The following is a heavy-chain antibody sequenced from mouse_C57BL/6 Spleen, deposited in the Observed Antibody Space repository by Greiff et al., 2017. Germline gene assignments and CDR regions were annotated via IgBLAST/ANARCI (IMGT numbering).Heavy chain of an antibody. J-gene: IGHJ2*01. CDR1: GFTFSSYG. CDR2: ISSGGSYT. CDR3: ARHEVDIRDFDY. V-gene: IGHV5-6*01. D-gene: IGHD1-3*01. Sequence: EVQLVESGGDLVKPGGSLKLSCAASGFTFSSYGMSWVRQTPDKRLEWVATISSGGSYTYYPDSVKGRFTISRANAKNTLYLQMSSLKSEDTAMYYCARHEVDIRDFDYWGQGTTLTVSS.